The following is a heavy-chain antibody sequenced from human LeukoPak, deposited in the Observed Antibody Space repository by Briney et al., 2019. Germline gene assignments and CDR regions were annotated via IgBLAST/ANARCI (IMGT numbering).Heavy chain of an antibody. D-gene: IGHD3-10*01. CDR1: GRTFSSYA. Sequence: ASLKVSCKASGRTFSSYAISWVRQAPGQGLEWMGGIIPSFGTANYAQKFQGRVTITADKSTSTAYMELSSLRSEDTAVYYCARASGSRDYYGMDVWGKGTTVTVSS. J-gene: IGHJ6*04. CDR2: IIPSFGTA. CDR3: ARASGSRDYYGMDV. V-gene: IGHV1-69*06.